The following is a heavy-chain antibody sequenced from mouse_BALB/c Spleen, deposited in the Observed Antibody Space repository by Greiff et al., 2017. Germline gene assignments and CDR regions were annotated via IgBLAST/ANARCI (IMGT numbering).Heavy chain of an antibody. CDR3: ARSGEVRFAY. Sequence: QVQLKESGAELVRPGTSVKISCKASGYTFTNYWLGWVKQRPGHGLEWIGDIYPGGGYTNYNEKFKGKATLTADTSSSTAYMQLSSLTSEDSAVYFCARSGEVRFAYWGQGTLVTVSA. J-gene: IGHJ3*01. CDR1: GYTFTNYW. CDR2: IYPGGGYT. D-gene: IGHD2-14*01. V-gene: IGHV1-63*02.